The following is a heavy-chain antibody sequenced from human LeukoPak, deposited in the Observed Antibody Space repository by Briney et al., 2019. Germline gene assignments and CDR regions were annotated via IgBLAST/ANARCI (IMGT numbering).Heavy chain of an antibody. CDR2: ISPYSGNT. Sequence: GASVKVSCKASGYTFNNYGISWVRQVPGQGLEWMGWISPYSGNTKFAQKFQGRVTVTTETSTSTAYMELRSLRSDDTAVYYCARQSYFDGRGDDAFDIWGQGTMVTVSS. CDR3: ARQSYFDGRGDDAFDI. J-gene: IGHJ3*02. D-gene: IGHD2-15*01. V-gene: IGHV1-18*01. CDR1: GYTFNNYG.